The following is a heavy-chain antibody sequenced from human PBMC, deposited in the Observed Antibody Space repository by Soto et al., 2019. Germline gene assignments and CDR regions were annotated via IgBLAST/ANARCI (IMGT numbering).Heavy chain of an antibody. CDR3: ARLLPIGNRWNFFDH. J-gene: IGHJ4*02. CDR1: GGSLKDYY. V-gene: IGHV4-59*01. CDR2: VFYTGKT. Sequence: PSETLSLTCAVSGGSLKDYYWAWIRQSPGKALELLGYVFYTGKTNYNPSLEVRVAISVDTSKNQFSLDVNSVTAADTALYYCARLLPIGNRWNFFDHWGQGIRVTVSS. D-gene: IGHD3-10*01.